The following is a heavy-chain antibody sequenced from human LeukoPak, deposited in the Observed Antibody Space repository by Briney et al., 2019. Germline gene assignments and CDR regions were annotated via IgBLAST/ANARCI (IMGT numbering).Heavy chain of an antibody. CDR1: GGSISSGDYY. V-gene: IGHV4-30-4*01. D-gene: IGHD3-10*01. CDR3: ARRGYYYYYMDV. J-gene: IGHJ6*03. Sequence: PSETLSLTCTVSGGSISSGDYYWSWIRQPPGKGLEWIGYIYYSGSTYYNPSLKSRVTISVDTSKNQFSLKLSSVTAADTAVYYCARRGYYYYYMDVWGKGTTVTVSS. CDR2: IYYSGST.